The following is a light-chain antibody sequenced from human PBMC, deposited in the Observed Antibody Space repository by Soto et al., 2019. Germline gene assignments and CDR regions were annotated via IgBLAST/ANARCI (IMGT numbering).Light chain of an antibody. Sequence: QSVLTQPPSVSGAPGQRVTISCTGGSSNIGAGHDVYWYQQLPGTAPKLLIYGNSNRPSGVPDRFSGSKSGTSASLAITGLRAEDEAGYYCQSYDNSLGGYVLFGGGTKLTVL. CDR3: QSYDNSLGGYVL. J-gene: IGLJ2*01. V-gene: IGLV1-40*01. CDR1: SSNIGAGHD. CDR2: GNS.